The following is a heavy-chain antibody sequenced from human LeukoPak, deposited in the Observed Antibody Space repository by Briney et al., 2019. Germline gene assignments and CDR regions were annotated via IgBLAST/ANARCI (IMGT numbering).Heavy chain of an antibody. Sequence: GGSLRLSCAGSGFSFSCYRMNWVRQAPGKGLEWVSSIDSSSLHIYYADSMKGRFTISRDNAKNSLYLQMNSLRDEDTAVYYCARYREIQNYDYVLLTCSYMDVWGKGTTVTVS. CDR1: GFSFSCYR. D-gene: IGHD3-16*01. V-gene: IGHV3-21*01. CDR3: ARYREIQNYDYVLLTCSYMDV. J-gene: IGHJ6*03. CDR2: IDSSSLHI.